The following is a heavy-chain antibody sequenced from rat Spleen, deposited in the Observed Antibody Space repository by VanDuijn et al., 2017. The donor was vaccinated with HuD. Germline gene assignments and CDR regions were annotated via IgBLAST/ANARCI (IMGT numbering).Heavy chain of an antibody. D-gene: IGHD4-6*01. CDR3: ARHWGY. CDR1: GFTFNNYW. Sequence: EVQLVESGGGLVQPGRSLKLSCVASGFTFNNYWMSWIRQAPGKGLEWVATISYDGGRNFYRDSVKGRFTISRDNAKSSLSLQMDSLRSEDTATYYCARHWGYWGQGVMVTVSS. J-gene: IGHJ2*01. V-gene: IGHV5-31*01. CDR2: ISYDGGRN.